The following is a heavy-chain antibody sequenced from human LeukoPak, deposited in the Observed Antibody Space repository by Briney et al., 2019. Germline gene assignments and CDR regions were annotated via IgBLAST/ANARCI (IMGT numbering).Heavy chain of an antibody. CDR3: ARDLGYCSGGSCYWGWFDP. Sequence: ASVKVSCKASGYTFTSYGISWVRQAPGQGLEWMGWISAYNGNTNYAQKLQGRVAMTTGTSTSTAYMELRSLRSDDTAVYYCARDLGYCSGGSCYWGWFDPWGQGTLVTVSS. CDR1: GYTFTSYG. D-gene: IGHD2-15*01. CDR2: ISAYNGNT. J-gene: IGHJ5*02. V-gene: IGHV1-18*01.